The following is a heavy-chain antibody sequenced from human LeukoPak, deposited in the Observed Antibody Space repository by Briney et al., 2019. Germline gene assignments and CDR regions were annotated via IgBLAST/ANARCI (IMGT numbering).Heavy chain of an antibody. CDR3: ASNPRRYCGGGNCPYSYYAMDV. CDR1: GYSFTSYG. V-gene: IGHV1-69*13. J-gene: IGHJ6*02. D-gene: IGHD2-15*01. Sequence: WASVKVSCKASGYSFTSYGITWVRQAPGQGLEWMGGIIPIFGTANYAQKFQGRVTITADESTSTAYMELSSLRSEDTAVYYCASNPRRYCGGGNCPYSYYAMDVWGQGTTVTVSS. CDR2: IIPIFGTA.